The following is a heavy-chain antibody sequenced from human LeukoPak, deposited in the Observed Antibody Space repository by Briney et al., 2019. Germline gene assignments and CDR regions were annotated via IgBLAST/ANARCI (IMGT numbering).Heavy chain of an antibody. V-gene: IGHV3-74*01. J-gene: IGHJ4*02. CDR3: ARARRGYFDY. CDR1: GFTFSSYW. CDR2: INSDGSST. D-gene: IGHD3-16*01. Sequence: GGSLRLSCAASGFTFSSYWMHWVRQAPGKGLVWVSHINSDGSSTSYADSVKGRFTISGDNAKNTLYLQMNSLRAEDTAVYYCARARRGYFDYWGQGTLVTVSS.